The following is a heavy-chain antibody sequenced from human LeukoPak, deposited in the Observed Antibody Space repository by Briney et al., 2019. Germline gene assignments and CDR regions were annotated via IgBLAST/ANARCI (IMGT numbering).Heavy chain of an antibody. J-gene: IGHJ1*01. CDR3: ARQAYCGGDCYGGYFQH. CDR1: GFTFSSYE. Sequence: GGSLRLSCAASGFTFSSYEMNWVRQAPGKGLEWVSYISSSGSTIYYADSVKGRFTISRDNSKNTLYLQMNSLRAEDTAVYYCARQAYCGGDCYGGYFQHWGQGTLVTVSS. CDR2: ISSSGSTI. D-gene: IGHD2-21*02. V-gene: IGHV3-48*03.